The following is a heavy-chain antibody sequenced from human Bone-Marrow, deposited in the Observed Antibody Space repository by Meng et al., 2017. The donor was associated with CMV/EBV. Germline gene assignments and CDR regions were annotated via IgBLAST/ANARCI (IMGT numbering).Heavy chain of an antibody. CDR1: GFTFSSYA. CDR3: AKGGPRITMIVVVMDDAFDI. V-gene: IGHV3-23*01. Sequence: GGSLRLSCAASGFTFSSYAMSWVRQAPGKGLEWVSAISGSGGSTYYADSVKGRFTISRDNSKNTLYLQMNSLRAEDTAVYYCAKGGPRITMIVVVMDDAFDIWGQGTRVTV. D-gene: IGHD3-22*01. CDR2: ISGSGGST. J-gene: IGHJ3*02.